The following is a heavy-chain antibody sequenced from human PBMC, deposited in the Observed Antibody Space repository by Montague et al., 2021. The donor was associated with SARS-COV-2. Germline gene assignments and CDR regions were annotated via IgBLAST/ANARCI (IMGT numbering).Heavy chain of an antibody. CDR2: ISPSGST. D-gene: IGHD2-8*01. V-gene: IGHV4-34*01. CDR1: GGPFSDYY. Sequence: SETPSLTCGVSGGPFSDYYWTWVRQSAGKGLQWIGDISPSGSTYYNPSLKGRVNISADPSKSRFSLTLTSVSAADTATYFCTTGVSKAFLQERDLWGQEIVVTVS. CDR3: TTGVSKAFLQERDL. J-gene: IGHJ5*02.